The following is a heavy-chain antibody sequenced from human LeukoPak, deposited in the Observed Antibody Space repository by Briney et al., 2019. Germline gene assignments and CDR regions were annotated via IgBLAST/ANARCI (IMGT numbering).Heavy chain of an antibody. V-gene: IGHV3-23*01. D-gene: IGHD6-19*01. CDR2: INGSGGST. CDR3: AKAPGQWLPFL. Sequence: GGSLRLSCAASGFTFCRHAMSWVRQAPGKGLEGVSAINGSGGSTYYADSVKGRFAISRDNSKNTLYLQMNSLRAEDTAVYYCAKAPGQWLPFLWGQGTLVTVSS. CDR1: GFTFCRHA. J-gene: IGHJ4*02.